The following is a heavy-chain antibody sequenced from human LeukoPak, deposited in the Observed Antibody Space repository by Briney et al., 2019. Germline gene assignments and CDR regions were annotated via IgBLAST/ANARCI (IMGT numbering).Heavy chain of an antibody. V-gene: IGHV3-23*01. Sequence: PGGSLRLSCAASGXTFSSYAMSWVRQAPGKGLEWVSAISGSGGSTYYADSVKGRFTISRDNSKNTLYLQMNSLRAEDTAVYYCANSRQWLATGNFDYWGQGTLVTVSS. CDR2: ISGSGGST. J-gene: IGHJ4*02. CDR3: ANSRQWLATGNFDY. D-gene: IGHD6-19*01. CDR1: GXTFSSYA.